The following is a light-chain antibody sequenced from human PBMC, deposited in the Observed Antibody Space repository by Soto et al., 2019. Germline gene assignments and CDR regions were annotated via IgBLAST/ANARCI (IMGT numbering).Light chain of an antibody. CDR2: AAS. V-gene: IGKV1-12*02. J-gene: IGKJ3*01. CDR1: QHISSW. CDR3: QQANTFPFT. Sequence: DIQMTQSPSSVSASVGDRVTFTCRASQHISSWLAWYQQKPGKAPKLLIAAASILQSGVPSRFSGSGYGTDFTLTIISLQPEDFATYFCQQANTFPFTFGPGTRLEIK.